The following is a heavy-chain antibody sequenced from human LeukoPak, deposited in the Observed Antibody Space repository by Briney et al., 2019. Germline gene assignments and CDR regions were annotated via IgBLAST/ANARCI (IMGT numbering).Heavy chain of an antibody. Sequence: ASVKVSCTPSGSSFTGYFMHWVRQAPGQGLEWMGWINPNSDDTKYAQKFQGRVTMTRDTSINTAYMELRRLTSDDTAVYYCARVPSMIRGVVNNGMDVWGQGTTATVSS. V-gene: IGHV1-2*02. CDR1: GSSFTGYF. J-gene: IGHJ6*02. D-gene: IGHD3-10*01. CDR2: INPNSDDT. CDR3: ARVPSMIRGVVNNGMDV.